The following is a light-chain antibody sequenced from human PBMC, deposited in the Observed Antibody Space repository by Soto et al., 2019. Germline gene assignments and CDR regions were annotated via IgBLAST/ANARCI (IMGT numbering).Light chain of an antibody. CDR2: EVS. J-gene: IGLJ3*02. CDR3: LSYTITSILV. CDR1: NSDVGAYNY. Sequence: PASVSGSPGQSITISCTGTNSDVGAYNYVSWFQQHPGKAPKLIIFEVSNRPSGVSHRFSGSKSGNTASLTISGLQPEDEADYYCLSYTITSILVFGGGTKVTV. V-gene: IGLV2-14*01.